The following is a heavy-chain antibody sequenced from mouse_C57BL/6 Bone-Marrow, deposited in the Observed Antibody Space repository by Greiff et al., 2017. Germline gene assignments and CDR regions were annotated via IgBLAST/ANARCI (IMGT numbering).Heavy chain of an antibody. Sequence: EVKLVESGGGLVQSGRSLRLSCATSGFTFSDFYMEWVRQAPGQGLEWIAASRNKANDYTTEYSASVKGRFIVSRDTSKSILYLQMNALIAEDTAIYYCARYARANWDVWYFDVWGTGTTVTVSS. J-gene: IGHJ1*03. V-gene: IGHV7-1*01. CDR3: ARYARANWDVWYFDV. CDR2: SRNKANDYTT. D-gene: IGHD4-1*01. CDR1: GFTFSDFY.